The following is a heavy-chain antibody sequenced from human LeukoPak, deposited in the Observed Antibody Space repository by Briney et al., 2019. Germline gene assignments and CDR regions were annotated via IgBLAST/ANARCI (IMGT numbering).Heavy chain of an antibody. D-gene: IGHD2-15*01. Sequence: GGSLRLSCAASGFTFSSYAMSWVRQAPGKGLEWVSAISGSGGSTYYADSVKGRFTISRDNSKSTLYLQMNSLRAEDTAVYYCAKDGRLGGKGYFQHWGQGTLVTVSS. CDR1: GFTFSSYA. J-gene: IGHJ1*01. V-gene: IGHV3-23*01. CDR2: ISGSGGST. CDR3: AKDGRLGGKGYFQH.